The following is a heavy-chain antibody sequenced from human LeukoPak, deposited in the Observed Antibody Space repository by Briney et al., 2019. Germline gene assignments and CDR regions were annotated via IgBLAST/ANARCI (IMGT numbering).Heavy chain of an antibody. V-gene: IGHV3-23*01. CDR3: AKDYRIRMIVVVIKQLVAFDI. J-gene: IGHJ3*02. CDR1: GFTFSSYA. CDR2: ISGSGGST. Sequence: TGGSLRLSCAASGFTFSSYAMSWVRQAPGKGLEWVSAISGSGGSTYYAASVKGRFTISRDNSKNTLYLQMNSLRAEDTAVYYCAKDYRIRMIVVVIKQLVAFDIWGQGTMVTVSS. D-gene: IGHD3-22*01.